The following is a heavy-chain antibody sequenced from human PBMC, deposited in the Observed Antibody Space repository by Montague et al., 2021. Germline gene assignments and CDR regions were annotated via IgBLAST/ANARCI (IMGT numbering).Heavy chain of an antibody. Sequence: SETLSLTCSVYGDSISGWYWSWIRQPPGKGLEWIGSVFYSGATNYNPSLTSRVTMSADTSKNQVSLKVNSVTAADTAMYYCARQGFYGRGGCFIWGLGTLVTVSS. CDR1: GDSISGWY. CDR2: VFYSGAT. V-gene: IGHV4-59*01. CDR3: ARQGFYGRGGCFI. J-gene: IGHJ4*02. D-gene: IGHD2-8*02.